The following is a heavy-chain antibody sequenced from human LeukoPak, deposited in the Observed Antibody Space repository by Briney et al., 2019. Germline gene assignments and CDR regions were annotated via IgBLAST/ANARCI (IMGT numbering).Heavy chain of an antibody. D-gene: IGHD6-13*01. J-gene: IGHJ4*02. Sequence: GGSLRLSCAASGFTFSTYSMTWVRQAPRKGLGWVSYISSSSSTIYYAGSVKGRFTISRDNAKNSVYLQMNSLRDEDTAVYYCARDHYSRNDHWGQGTLVTVSS. CDR1: GFTFSTYS. V-gene: IGHV3-48*02. CDR2: ISSSSSTI. CDR3: ARDHYSRNDH.